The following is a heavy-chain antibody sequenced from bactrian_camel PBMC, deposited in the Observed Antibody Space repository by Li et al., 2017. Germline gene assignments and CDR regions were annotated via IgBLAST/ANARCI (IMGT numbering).Heavy chain of an antibody. V-gene: IGHV3S55*01. CDR2: VSDGSA. D-gene: IGHD3*01. CDR3: ASEKVDGPLCSSWVPEKLTY. CDR1: GLVFDGFD. J-gene: IGHJ4*01. Sequence: HVQLVESGGGSVQVGGSLTLSCTASGLVFDGFDMGWYRQAPGSECELIATVSDGSAYYEDSVKGRFTISQDNAKNMVSLQMDSLKPEDTAMYYCASEKVDGPLCSSWVPEKLTYWGRGTQVTVS.